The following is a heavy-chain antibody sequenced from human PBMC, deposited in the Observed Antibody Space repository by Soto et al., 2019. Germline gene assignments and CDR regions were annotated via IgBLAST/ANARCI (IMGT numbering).Heavy chain of an antibody. Sequence: ASVKVSCKASGYTFTSYAMHWVRQAPGQGPEWMGWLSSKDGETGYAQKFQGRVTMTEDTSTDTAYMELSSLRSEDTAVYYCATESVAGPDYFDYWGQGTLVTVSS. CDR3: ATESVAGPDYFDY. V-gene: IGHV1-24*01. J-gene: IGHJ4*02. CDR1: GYTFTSYA. CDR2: LSSKDGET. D-gene: IGHD6-19*01.